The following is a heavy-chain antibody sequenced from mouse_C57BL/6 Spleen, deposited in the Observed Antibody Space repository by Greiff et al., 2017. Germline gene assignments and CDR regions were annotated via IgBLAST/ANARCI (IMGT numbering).Heavy chain of an antibody. CDR2: IYPGDGDT. Sequence: VQLQQSGPELVKPGASVKISCKASGYAFSSSWMNWVKQRPGKGLEWIGRIYPGDGDTNYNGTFKGKATLTADKSSSTAYMQLSSLTSEDSAVYFCARWITTVVASFDYWGQGTTLTVSS. D-gene: IGHD1-1*01. CDR1: GYAFSSSW. J-gene: IGHJ2*01. V-gene: IGHV1-82*01. CDR3: ARWITTVVASFDY.